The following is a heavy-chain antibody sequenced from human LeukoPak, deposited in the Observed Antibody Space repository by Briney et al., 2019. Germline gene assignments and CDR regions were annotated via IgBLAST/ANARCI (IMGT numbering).Heavy chain of an antibody. V-gene: IGHV4-34*01. Sequence: SETLSLTCAVYGGPFSGYYWSWIRQPPGKGLEWIGEISHSGSTNYNPSLKSRVTISVDTSKNQFSLKLSSVTPAETAVYYCGRGGGSSAAEYFDYWGQGTLGSVS. D-gene: IGHD6-19*01. J-gene: IGHJ4*02. CDR1: GGPFSGYY. CDR2: ISHSGST. CDR3: GRGGGSSAAEYFDY.